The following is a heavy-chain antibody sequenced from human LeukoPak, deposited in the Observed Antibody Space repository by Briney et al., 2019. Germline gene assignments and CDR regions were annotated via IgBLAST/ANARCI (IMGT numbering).Heavy chain of an antibody. CDR3: AKYTSGTSYRGLDQ. CDR2: IIGSAANT. D-gene: IGHD3-10*01. J-gene: IGHJ4*01. Sequence: GESLRLSCGASGLTVSSYAMSWVRQAPEKGLEWVSTIIGSAANTYYADSVKGRFTISRDDSKNTVYPQMNSLRAEDTAVYSCAKYTSGTSYRGLDQWGHGTLVTVSS. CDR1: GLTVSSYA. V-gene: IGHV3-23*01.